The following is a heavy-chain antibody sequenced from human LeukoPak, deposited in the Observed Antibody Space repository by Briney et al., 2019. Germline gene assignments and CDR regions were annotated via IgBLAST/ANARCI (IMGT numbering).Heavy chain of an antibody. Sequence: GGSLRLSCAASGFTFSSYEMNWVRQAPGKGLEWVSYISSSASTIYYADSVKGRFTISRDNAKNSLYLQMSSLRAEDTGLYYCARSRGSWPDYFDYWGQGTLVTVTS. V-gene: IGHV3-48*03. J-gene: IGHJ4*02. D-gene: IGHD6-13*01. CDR2: ISSSASTI. CDR1: GFTFSSYE. CDR3: ARSRGSWPDYFDY.